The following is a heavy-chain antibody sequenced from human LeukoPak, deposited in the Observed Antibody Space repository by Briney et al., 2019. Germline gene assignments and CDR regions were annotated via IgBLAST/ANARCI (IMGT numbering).Heavy chain of an antibody. D-gene: IGHD3-10*01. CDR2: FIPLLRAA. J-gene: IGHJ6*03. Sequence: GASVKLSCKASGGTFSSSAFSWVRQAPGQGLEWMGGFIPLLRAANYAQDFQGRVKITADESTTTAYMQLTSLRSEDTAVYFCARVVTIGQPPYYYYMDVWGKGTAVTVSS. CDR1: GGTFSSSA. V-gene: IGHV1-69*13. CDR3: ARVVTIGQPPYYYYMDV.